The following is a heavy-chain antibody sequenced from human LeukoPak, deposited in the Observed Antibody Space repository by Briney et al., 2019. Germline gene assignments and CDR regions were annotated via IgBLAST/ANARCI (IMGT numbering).Heavy chain of an antibody. CDR1: GGSFSGYY. CDR2: INHSGST. D-gene: IGHD2-21*02. V-gene: IGHV4-34*01. J-gene: IGHJ4*02. Sequence: SETLSLTCAVYGGSFSGYYWSWIRQPPGKGLEWIGEINHSGSTNYNASLNSRVTISVDTSNTQFSLKLSSVTAADTAVYYCARGYVRVVTAIDGFDYWGQGTLVTVSS. CDR3: ARGYVRVVTAIDGFDY.